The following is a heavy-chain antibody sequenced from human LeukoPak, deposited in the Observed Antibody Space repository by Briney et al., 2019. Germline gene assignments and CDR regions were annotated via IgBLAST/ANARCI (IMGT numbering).Heavy chain of an antibody. V-gene: IGHV1-18*01. CDR1: GYTFTSYG. D-gene: IGHD3-16*02. CDR2: ISAYNGNT. J-gene: IGHJ3*02. Sequence: VASVKVSCKASGYTFTSYGISWVRQAPGQGREGMGWISAYNGNTNYAQKLQGRVTMTTDTSTSTAYMELRSLRSDDTAVYYCARDAYVWGSYRYTLRAFDIWGQGTMVTVSS. CDR3: ARDAYVWGSYRYTLRAFDI.